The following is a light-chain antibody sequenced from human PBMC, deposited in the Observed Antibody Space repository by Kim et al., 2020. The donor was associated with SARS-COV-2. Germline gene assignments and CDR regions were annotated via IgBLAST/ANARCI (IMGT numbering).Light chain of an antibody. CDR1: QSVNNN. CDR3: QKYNNWPPYS. V-gene: IGKV3-15*01. J-gene: IGKJ2*03. Sequence: VFPGERATRDCRASQSVNNNLAWYQQKPGQAPRLLIFAASTRAAGVPARFSGSGSGTEFLLTISSLQSEDFAVYYCQKYNNWPPYSFGQGTKLEI. CDR2: AAS.